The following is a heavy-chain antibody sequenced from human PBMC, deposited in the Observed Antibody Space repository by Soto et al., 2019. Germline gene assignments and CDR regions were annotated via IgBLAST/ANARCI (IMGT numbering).Heavy chain of an antibody. CDR3: ARRGTNRCSGGSCYSFYYYGMDV. V-gene: IGHV1-8*01. J-gene: IGHJ6*02. Sequence: QVPLVQSGAEVRKPGASVKVSCEASGYTFTSYDIYWVRQATGQGLEWMGWMNPNTGNSGYAQKFQGRVTMTSDTSISTAHMELSSLRSEDTAVYYCARRGTNRCSGGSCYSFYYYGMDVWGQGTTVTVSS. D-gene: IGHD2-15*01. CDR2: MNPNTGNS. CDR1: GYTFTSYD.